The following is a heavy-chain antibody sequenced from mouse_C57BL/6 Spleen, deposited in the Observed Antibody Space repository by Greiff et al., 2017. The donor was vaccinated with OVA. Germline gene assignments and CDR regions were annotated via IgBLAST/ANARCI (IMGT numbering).Heavy chain of an antibody. CDR3: ARDYGSQAMDY. J-gene: IGHJ4*01. CDR1: GYAFTNYL. D-gene: IGHD1-1*01. CDR2: INPGSGGT. Sequence: QVQLQQSGAELVRPGTSVKVSCKASGYAFTNYLLEWVKQRPGQGLEWIGVINPGSGGTNYNEKFKGKGTLTADKSSSTAYMQLSSLTSEDSAVYFCARDYGSQAMDYWGQGTSVTVSS. V-gene: IGHV1-54*01.